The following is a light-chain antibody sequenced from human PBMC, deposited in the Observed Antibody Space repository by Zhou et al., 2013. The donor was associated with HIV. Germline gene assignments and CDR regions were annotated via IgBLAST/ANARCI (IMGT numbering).Light chain of an antibody. V-gene: IGKV3-11*01. J-gene: IGKJ4*01. CDR1: QSVSSY. CDR2: DVS. CDR3: QQRSYWPLT. Sequence: EIVLTQSPATLSLSPGERATLSCRASQSVSSYLAWYQQKPGQAPRLLMYDVSNRTTGIPARFSGSGSGTDFTLTISSLEPEDFAVYYCQQRSYWPLTFGGGTKVEIK.